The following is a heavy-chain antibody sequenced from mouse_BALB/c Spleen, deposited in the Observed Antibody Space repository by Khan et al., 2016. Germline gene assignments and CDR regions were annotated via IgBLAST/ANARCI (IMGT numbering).Heavy chain of an antibody. V-gene: IGHV5-9-3*01. J-gene: IGHJ4*01. CDR3: ARCGNYAMDY. CDR1: EFTFSSYA. D-gene: IGHD1-1*02. Sequence: EVELVESGGGLVKPGGSLKLSCAASEFTFSSYAMSWVRQTPEKRLEWVATISSGGSYTYYPDSVKGRFTISRDNAKNTLYLQMSSLRSEDTAMYYCARCGNYAMDYWGQGTSVTVSS. CDR2: ISSGGSYT.